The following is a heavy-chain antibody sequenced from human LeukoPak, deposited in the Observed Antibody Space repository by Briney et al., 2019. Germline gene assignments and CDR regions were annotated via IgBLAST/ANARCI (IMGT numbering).Heavy chain of an antibody. J-gene: IGHJ6*02. CDR3: ARAIAYSYCWATVFRAYGMDV. CDR1: GGSFSGYY. Sequence: SETLSLMCGVYGGSFSGYYWRWLREPPGKGVVWLGEINHSGSTNYNPSLKSRVTISGDTSKNQFSVELTSVTAADTAVYYCARAIAYSYCWATVFRAYGMDVWGQGTTVTVSS. D-gene: IGHD5-18*01. CDR2: INHSGST. V-gene: IGHV4-34*01.